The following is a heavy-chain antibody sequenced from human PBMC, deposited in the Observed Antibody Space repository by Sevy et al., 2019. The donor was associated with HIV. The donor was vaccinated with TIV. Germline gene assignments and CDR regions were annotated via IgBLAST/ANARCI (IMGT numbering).Heavy chain of an antibody. CDR1: GFTFSSYA. CDR3: AKDRKVLLVVYAIPFDVFDI. V-gene: IGHV3-30*02. CDR2: IRYDGSNE. Sequence: GGSLRLSCAASGFTFSSYAMHWVRQAPGKGLEWVAFIRYDGSNEYYGDSVKGRFTISRDNSKNTLYLQMNSLRPEDTAVYYCAKDRKVLLVVYAIPFDVFDIWGQGTMVTVSS. D-gene: IGHD2-8*02. J-gene: IGHJ3*02.